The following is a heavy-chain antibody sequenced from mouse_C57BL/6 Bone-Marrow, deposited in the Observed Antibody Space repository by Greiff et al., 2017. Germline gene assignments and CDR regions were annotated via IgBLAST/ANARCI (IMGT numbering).Heavy chain of an antibody. Sequence: SGAELARPGASVKLSCKASGYTFPSYGISWVKQRTGQGLEWIGEIYPRSGNTYYNEKFKGKATLTADKSSSTAYMELRSLTSEDSAVYFCARSERFIATVVADYWGQGTTLTVSS. J-gene: IGHJ2*01. V-gene: IGHV1-81*01. D-gene: IGHD1-1*01. CDR2: IYPRSGNT. CDR1: GYTFPSYG. CDR3: ARSERFIATVVADY.